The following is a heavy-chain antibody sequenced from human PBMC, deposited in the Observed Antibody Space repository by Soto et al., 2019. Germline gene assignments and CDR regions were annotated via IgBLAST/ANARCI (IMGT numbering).Heavy chain of an antibody. CDR2: LSNSVGTT. CDR3: ARFEGGASGTYGLDV. V-gene: IGHV3-23*01. CDR1: GLTFANYG. J-gene: IGHJ6*02. Sequence: VQLLESGGGLVQPGGSLGLSCAGSGLTFANYGMSWVRQAAGKGLEWVSVLSNSVGTTYYAESVKGQFTISRDNFKNTLYLQLERLSAEATAIYYCARFEGGASGTYGLDVWGPGTTVTVSS. D-gene: IGHD3-10*01.